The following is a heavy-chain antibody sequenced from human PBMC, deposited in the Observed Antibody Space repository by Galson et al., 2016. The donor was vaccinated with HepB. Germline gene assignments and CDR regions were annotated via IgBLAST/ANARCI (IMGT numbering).Heavy chain of an antibody. CDR2: ISYDGYYK. CDR3: AKLRFRASWSVFLNDAVDM. J-gene: IGHJ3*02. Sequence: SLRLSCVASGFTFSSLGMHWVRQAPGKGLEWVAVISYDGYYKYYADSVKGRFTISRDNSKNTLYLQMNSLREEDTALYYCAKLRFRASWSVFLNDAVDMWGQGTMVTVSS. V-gene: IGHV3-30*18. D-gene: IGHD3-3*01. CDR1: GFTFSSLG.